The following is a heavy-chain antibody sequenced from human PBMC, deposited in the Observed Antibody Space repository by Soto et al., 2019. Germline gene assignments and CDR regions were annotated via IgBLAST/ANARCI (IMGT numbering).Heavy chain of an antibody. J-gene: IGHJ3*02. Sequence: EVQLLESGGGLVQPGGSLRLSCAASGFTFSSYAMSWVRQAPGKGLEWVSAISGSGGSTYYADSVKGRFTITRDNSKNMLYRHMSSQTAEDTSVYNCAKDGADSGHFYALDIGGQGTMVTVSS. CDR1: GFTFSSYA. V-gene: IGHV3-23*01. CDR3: AKDGADSGHFYALDI. CDR2: ISGSGGST. D-gene: IGHD5-12*01.